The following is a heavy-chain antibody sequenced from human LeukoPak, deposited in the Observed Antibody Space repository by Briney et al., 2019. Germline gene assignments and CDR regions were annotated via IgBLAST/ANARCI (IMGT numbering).Heavy chain of an antibody. CDR1: GFSFNNYA. J-gene: IGHJ4*02. CDR2: IIGSSGST. V-gene: IGHV3-23*01. CDR3: AKGAYDYIEIAYFDY. Sequence: GGSLRLSCVASGFSFNNYAMNWVRQAPGKGLEWVSLIIGSSGSTFYADSVKGRFTISRDKSKSTLYLQMNSLRAEDTAVYYCAKGAYDYIEIAYFDYWGQGSLVTVSS. D-gene: IGHD5-12*01.